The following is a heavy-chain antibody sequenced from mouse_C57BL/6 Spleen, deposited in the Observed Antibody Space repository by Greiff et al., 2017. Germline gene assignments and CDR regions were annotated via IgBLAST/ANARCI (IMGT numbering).Heavy chain of an antibody. J-gene: IGHJ2*01. CDR2: IDPSDSYT. CDR3: AGRNYFDY. Sequence: VQLQQPGAELVKPGASVKLSCKASGYTFTSYWMQWVKQRPGQGLEWIGEIDPSDSYTNYNQKFKGKATLTVDTSSSTAYMQLSSLTSEDSAVYYCAGRNYFDYWGQGTTLTVSS. CDR1: GYTFTSYW. V-gene: IGHV1-50*01.